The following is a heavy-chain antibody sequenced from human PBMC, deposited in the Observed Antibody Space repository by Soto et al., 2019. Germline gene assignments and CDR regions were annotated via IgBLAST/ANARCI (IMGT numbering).Heavy chain of an antibody. D-gene: IGHD5-18*01. CDR2: IIPIFGTA. Sequence: SVKVSCKASGGTFSSYAISWVRQAPGQGLEWMGGIIPIFGTANYAQKFQGRATITADESTSTAYMELSSRRSEDTAVYYCQGYSYGRRYSYYGMDVWGQGTTVTVSS. J-gene: IGHJ6*02. CDR1: GGTFSSYA. V-gene: IGHV1-69*13. CDR3: QGYSYGRRYSYYGMDV.